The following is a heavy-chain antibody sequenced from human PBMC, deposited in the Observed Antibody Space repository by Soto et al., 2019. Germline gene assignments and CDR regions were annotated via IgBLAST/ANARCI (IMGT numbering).Heavy chain of an antibody. CDR1: GGSISGGIYY. J-gene: IGHJ4*02. CDR2: IYYSGST. V-gene: IGHV4-31*01. Sequence: QVQLQESGPGLGKPSQTLSLTGTVSGGSISGGIYYWSWLRHHPGKGLEWIGYIYYSGSTYYIPSLKSQLTRSIDTSKNQFSLKLSSVTAEDTAVYYGARTTVTNYCDYWGQGTLVTVAS. CDR3: ARTTVTNYCDY. D-gene: IGHD4-17*01.